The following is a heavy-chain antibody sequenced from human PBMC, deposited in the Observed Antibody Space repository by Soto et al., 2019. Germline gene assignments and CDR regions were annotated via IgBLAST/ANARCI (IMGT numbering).Heavy chain of an antibody. Sequence: QVQLVQSGAEVKKPGASVKVSCKASGYTFTSYDINWVRQATGQGLEWMGWMNPNSGNTGYAQKFQGRVTMTRNTSISTAYMELSSLRSGDTAVYYCARRGYSSSWYYYYYYGMDVWGQGTTVTVSS. D-gene: IGHD6-13*01. V-gene: IGHV1-8*01. CDR2: MNPNSGNT. J-gene: IGHJ6*02. CDR1: GYTFTSYD. CDR3: ARRGYSSSWYYYYYYGMDV.